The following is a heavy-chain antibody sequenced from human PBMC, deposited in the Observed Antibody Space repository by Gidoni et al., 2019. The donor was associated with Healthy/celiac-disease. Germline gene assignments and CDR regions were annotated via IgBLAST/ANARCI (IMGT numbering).Heavy chain of an antibody. CDR2: ISYDGSNK. J-gene: IGHJ4*02. CDR3: AKDVAGRYFDWEPYYFDY. V-gene: IGHV3-30*18. Sequence: QVQLVESGGGVVQPGRSLRLSCAASGFTFSSYGMHWVGQAPGKGLEWVAVISYDGSNKYYADSVKGRFTISRDNSKNTLYLQMNSLRAEDTAVYYCAKDVAGRYFDWEPYYFDYWGQGTLVTVSS. CDR1: GFTFSSYG. D-gene: IGHD3-9*01.